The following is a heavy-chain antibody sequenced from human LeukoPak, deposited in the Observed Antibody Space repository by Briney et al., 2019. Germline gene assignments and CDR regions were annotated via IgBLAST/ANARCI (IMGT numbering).Heavy chain of an antibody. Sequence: SETLSLTCTVSGGSISSYYWSWVRQPAGKGLEWIGRIYTSGSTNYNPSLKSRVTMSVDTSKNQFSLKLSSVTAADTAVYYCARIFVWSRRVGADYWGQGTLVTVSS. V-gene: IGHV4-4*07. CDR3: ARIFVWSRRVGADY. D-gene: IGHD3-16*01. J-gene: IGHJ4*02. CDR1: GGSISSYY. CDR2: IYTSGST.